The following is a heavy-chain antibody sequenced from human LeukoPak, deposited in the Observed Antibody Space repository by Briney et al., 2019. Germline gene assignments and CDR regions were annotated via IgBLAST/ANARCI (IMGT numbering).Heavy chain of an antibody. D-gene: IGHD6-19*01. CDR3: ARDHSSGWSTDAFDI. J-gene: IGHJ3*02. CDR2: IYYSGST. CDR1: VCSISRYY. V-gene: IGHV4-59*01. Sequence: SETLSLTCTVSVCSISRYYLSWIRQPPGKGLEWIGYIYYSGSTNYNPSLKSRVTISVDTSKNQFYLKLSSVTAADTAVYYCARDHSSGWSTDAFDIWGQGTMVTVSS.